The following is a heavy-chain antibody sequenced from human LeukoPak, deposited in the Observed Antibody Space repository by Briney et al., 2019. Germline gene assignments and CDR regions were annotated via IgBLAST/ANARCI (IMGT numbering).Heavy chain of an antibody. D-gene: IGHD2-21*01. J-gene: IGHJ4*02. Sequence: PAGSLRLSCAASGCTFSSYWMSWVRQAPGKGLEWVANIKKDGSDKYYVDSVKGRFTISRDNAKDSVYLQMDALGAEDSSCYYCASSLWPKDYWGQGTLVTVSS. V-gene: IGHV3-7*01. CDR1: GCTFSSYW. CDR2: IKKDGSDK. CDR3: ASSLWPKDY.